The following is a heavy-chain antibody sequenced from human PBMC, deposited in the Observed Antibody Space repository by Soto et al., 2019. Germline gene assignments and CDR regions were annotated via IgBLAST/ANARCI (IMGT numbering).Heavy chain of an antibody. J-gene: IGHJ5*02. D-gene: IGHD2-2*01. Sequence: KPSETLSLTCTVSGGSISSSSYYWGWIRQPPGKGLEWIGSIYYSGSTYYNPSLKSRVTISVDTSKNQFSLKLSSVTAADTAVYYCARQATIYCDSTSCQTNWFDPWGQGTLVTVPQ. CDR2: IYYSGST. CDR3: ARQATIYCDSTSCQTNWFDP. V-gene: IGHV4-39*01. CDR1: GGSISSSSYY.